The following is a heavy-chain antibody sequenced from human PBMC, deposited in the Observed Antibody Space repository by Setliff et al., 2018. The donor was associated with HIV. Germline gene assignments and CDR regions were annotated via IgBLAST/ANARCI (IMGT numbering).Heavy chain of an antibody. CDR3: AGRPAGAVAGGYGMDV. Sequence: SETLSLTCAVSNYSISSAYYWGWNRHPPGKGLEWIGSIYHSGSTYYNPSLKSRITISVDTSKNQFSLKLSSVTAADTAVDYCAGRPAGAVAGGYGMDVWGQGTTVTVSS. CDR2: IYHSGST. V-gene: IGHV4-38-2*01. CDR1: NYSISSAYY. J-gene: IGHJ6*02. D-gene: IGHD6-19*01.